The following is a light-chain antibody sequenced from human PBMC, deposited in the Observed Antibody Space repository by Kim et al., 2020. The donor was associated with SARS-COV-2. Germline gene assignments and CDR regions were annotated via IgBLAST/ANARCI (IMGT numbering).Light chain of an antibody. CDR1: RLRSYY. Sequence: VALGQTVRITCQGDRLRSYYASWYQQKPGQAPVLVIYGKNNRPSGIPDRFSGSSSGNTASLTTTGAQAEDEADYYCNSRDSSGPVVFGGGTKVTVL. V-gene: IGLV3-19*01. CDR3: NSRDSSGPVV. CDR2: GKN. J-gene: IGLJ2*01.